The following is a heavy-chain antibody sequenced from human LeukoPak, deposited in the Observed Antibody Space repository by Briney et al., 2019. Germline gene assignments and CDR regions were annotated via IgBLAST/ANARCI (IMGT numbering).Heavy chain of an antibody. D-gene: IGHD3-3*01. Sequence: GASVKVSCKASGYTFTSYGISWVRQAPGQGLEWMGWISTYNGNTNYAQKLQGRVTMTTDTSTSTAYMELRSLRSDDTAVYYCARGPHKRTYDRDNWFDPWGQGTLVTVSP. CDR1: GYTFTSYG. J-gene: IGHJ5*02. CDR3: ARGPHKRTYDRDNWFDP. CDR2: ISTYNGNT. V-gene: IGHV1-18*01.